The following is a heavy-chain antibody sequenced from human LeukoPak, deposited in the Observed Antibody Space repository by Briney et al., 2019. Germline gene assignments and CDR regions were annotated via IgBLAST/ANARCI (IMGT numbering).Heavy chain of an antibody. CDR1: GGSISSYY. V-gene: IGHV4-4*07. J-gene: IGHJ4*02. D-gene: IGHD3-3*01. CDR3: ARGGSGYYRFDY. CDR2: IYTSGST. Sequence: SGTLSLTCTVSGGSISSYYWSWIRQPAGKGLEWIGRIYTSGSTNYNPSLKSRVTMSVDTSTNQFSLRLSSVTVADTAVYFSARGGSGYYRFDYWGQGSLVTVSS.